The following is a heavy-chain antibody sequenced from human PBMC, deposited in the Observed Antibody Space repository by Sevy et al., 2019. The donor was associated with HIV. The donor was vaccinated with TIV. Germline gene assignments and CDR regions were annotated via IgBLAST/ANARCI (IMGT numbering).Heavy chain of an antibody. CDR1: GFTFSSYA. CDR2: ISGSGGST. Sequence: GGSLRLSCAASGFTFSSYAMSWVRQAPGKGLEWVSAISGSGGSTYYADSVKGRFTISRDNSKNTLYRQMNSLRAEDTAVYYCAKAARFLVGASRGAFDIWGQGTMVTVSS. J-gene: IGHJ3*02. V-gene: IGHV3-23*01. D-gene: IGHD1-26*01. CDR3: AKAARFLVGASRGAFDI.